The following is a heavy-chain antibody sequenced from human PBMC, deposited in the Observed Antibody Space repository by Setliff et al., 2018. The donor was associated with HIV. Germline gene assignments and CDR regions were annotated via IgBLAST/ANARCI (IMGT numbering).Heavy chain of an antibody. Sequence: ASVKVSCKVSGYTLSELTMHWVRQAPGKGLEWMGRFDPEDGDTLYAQRLQGRVTMTEDSSTGTAYMELSSLTSDDTAVYYCARGVPHLSSLDVWDKGVAVTVSS. CDR2: FDPEDGDT. D-gene: IGHD3-10*01. CDR3: ARGVPHLSSLDV. V-gene: IGHV1-24*01. J-gene: IGHJ6*04. CDR1: GYTLSELT.